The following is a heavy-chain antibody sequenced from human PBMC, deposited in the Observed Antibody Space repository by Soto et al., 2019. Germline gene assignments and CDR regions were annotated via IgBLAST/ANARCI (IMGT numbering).Heavy chain of an antibody. Sequence: ASVKVSCKASGYTFTSYGISWVRQAPGQGLEWMGWISAYNGNTNYAQKLQGRVTMTTDTSTSTAYMELRSLISDDTAVYYCARVGPITMIVVAPHAFDIWGQGTMVTVSS. CDR1: GYTFTSYG. CDR3: ARVGPITMIVVAPHAFDI. V-gene: IGHV1-18*01. D-gene: IGHD3-22*01. J-gene: IGHJ3*02. CDR2: ISAYNGNT.